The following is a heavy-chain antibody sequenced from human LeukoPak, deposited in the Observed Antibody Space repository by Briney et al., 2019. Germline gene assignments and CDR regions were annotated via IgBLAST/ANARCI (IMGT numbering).Heavy chain of an antibody. V-gene: IGHV4-39*01. J-gene: IGHJ4*02. CDR3: ARHLYF. Sequence: SETLSVTCTVSGATISSSSYYWGWIRQPPRRGLEWIGSIYYSGSTYYNPSLQSRVTISVDTSKNQFSLKLSSVTAADTAVYYCARHLYFGGQGTLVTVSS. D-gene: IGHD2/OR15-2a*01. CDR1: GATISSSSYY. CDR2: IYYSGST.